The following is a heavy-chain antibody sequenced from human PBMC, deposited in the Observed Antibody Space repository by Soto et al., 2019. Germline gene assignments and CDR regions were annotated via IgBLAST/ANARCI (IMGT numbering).Heavy chain of an antibody. V-gene: IGHV3-21*01. CDR3: AIFQPPSRGNTFDY. J-gene: IGHJ4*02. Sequence: EVQLVESGGGLVKPGGSLRLSCAASGFTFSSYSMNWVRQAPGKGLEWVSSISSSSSYIYYADSVKGRFTSSRDNAKNSLYQQMNSLRAEDTAVYYCAIFQPPSRGNTFDYWGQGTLVTVSS. CDR1: GFTFSSYS. CDR2: ISSSSSYI. D-gene: IGHD3-22*01.